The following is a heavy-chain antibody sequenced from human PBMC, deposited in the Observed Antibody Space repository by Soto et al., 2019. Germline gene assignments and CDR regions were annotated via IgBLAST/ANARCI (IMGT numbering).Heavy chain of an antibody. CDR2: ISGSGGST. Sequence: GGSLRLSCAASGLTFSSYAMSWVRQAPGKGLEWVSAISGSGGSTYYADSVKGRFTISRDNSKNTLYLQMNSLRAEDTAVYYCATPSSPFRARGDYYAYWGQGTLVTVSA. V-gene: IGHV3-23*01. J-gene: IGHJ4*02. CDR1: GLTFSSYA. D-gene: IGHD3-10*01. CDR3: ATPSSPFRARGDYYAY.